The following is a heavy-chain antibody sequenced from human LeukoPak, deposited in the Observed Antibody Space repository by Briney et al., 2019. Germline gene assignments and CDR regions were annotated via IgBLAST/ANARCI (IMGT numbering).Heavy chain of an antibody. V-gene: IGHV3-23*01. Sequence: GGSLRLSCAASGFTFSSYAMSWVRQAPGKGMEWVSGNSGSGGSTYYADSVKGRFPISRDNSKNTLYLQMNSLRAEDTAVYYCAKKPGYYDTSGPEDYFDYWGQGTLVTVSS. D-gene: IGHD3-22*01. CDR3: AKKPGYYDTSGPEDYFDY. J-gene: IGHJ4*02. CDR2: NSGSGGST. CDR1: GFTFSSYA.